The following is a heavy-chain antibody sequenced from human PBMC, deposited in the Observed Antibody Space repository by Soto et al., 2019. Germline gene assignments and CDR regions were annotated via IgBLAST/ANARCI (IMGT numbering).Heavy chain of an antibody. V-gene: IGHV3-74*01. D-gene: IGHD3-16*02. CDR3: TIGFRWGMDV. J-gene: IGHJ6*02. CDR2: INSDETTT. CDR1: GFTITNYW. Sequence: GGSLRLSCVASGFTITNYWMHWVRQAPGRGRGWVSRINSDETTTDYADSVKGRFTISRDNAEHTVYLQMNRVRAEDSAVYYCTIGFRWGMDVWGQGTTVTVSS.